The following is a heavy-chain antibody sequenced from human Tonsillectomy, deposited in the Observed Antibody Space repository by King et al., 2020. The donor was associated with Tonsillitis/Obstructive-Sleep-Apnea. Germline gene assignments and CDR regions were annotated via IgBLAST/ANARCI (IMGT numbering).Heavy chain of an antibody. CDR1: CGSISSSTYY. CDR3: ARRQTRKPFDY. CDR2: IYYNGST. Sequence: QLQESGPGLGKPLETLSLTCTVSCGSISSSTYYWVWIRQPPGKGLQWIGRIYYNGSTYYNPSLKSRVTICVDTSKNQFSLNLCSVTAADTAVYYCARRQTRKPFDYWGQGTLVTVFS. J-gene: IGHJ4*02. D-gene: IGHD1-14*01. V-gene: IGHV4-39*01.